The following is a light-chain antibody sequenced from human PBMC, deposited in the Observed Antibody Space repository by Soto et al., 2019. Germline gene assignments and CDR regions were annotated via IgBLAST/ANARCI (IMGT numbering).Light chain of an antibody. Sequence: EIVMTQSPATLALSPGERATLSCRASQSVSSNLAWYQQKPGHAPRLLIYGASIRATGIPAMFSGSGSGTEFPLTISILQSEDFAVYYCQQYNNSFFGGGTKVEIK. V-gene: IGKV3D-15*03. CDR2: GAS. CDR3: QQYNNSF. J-gene: IGKJ4*01. CDR1: QSVSSN.